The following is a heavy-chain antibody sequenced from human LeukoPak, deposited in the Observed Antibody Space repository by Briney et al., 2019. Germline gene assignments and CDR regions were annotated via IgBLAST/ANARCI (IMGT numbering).Heavy chain of an antibody. CDR2: VSSSSDAI. CDR1: GFTFSNYG. Sequence: GGSLRLSCAASGFTFSNYGMNWVRQAPGKRLEWVSYVSSSSDAIYYADSVKGRFTISRDNAKNTLYLQMNSLRAEDTAVYYCASPVVTAPYDAFDIWGQGTMVTVSS. J-gene: IGHJ3*02. CDR3: ASPVVTAPYDAFDI. V-gene: IGHV3-48*04. D-gene: IGHD2-21*02.